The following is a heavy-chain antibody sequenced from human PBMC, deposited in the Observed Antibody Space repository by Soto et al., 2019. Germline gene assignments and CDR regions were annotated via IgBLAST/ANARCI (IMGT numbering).Heavy chain of an antibody. Sequence: PGGSLRLSCAASGFTFSSYAMSWVRQAPGKGLEWVSAISGSGGSTYYADSVKGRFTISRDNSKNTLYLQMNSLRAEDTAVYYCAKGRYSSSSPTNFDYWGQGTLVTVAS. J-gene: IGHJ4*02. V-gene: IGHV3-23*01. CDR1: GFTFSSYA. CDR3: AKGRYSSSSPTNFDY. CDR2: ISGSGGST. D-gene: IGHD6-6*01.